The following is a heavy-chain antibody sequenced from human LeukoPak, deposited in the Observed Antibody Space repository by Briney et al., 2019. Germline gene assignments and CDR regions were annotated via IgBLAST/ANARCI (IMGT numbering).Heavy chain of an antibody. CDR3: ARVEIVVAATHGWYFDL. J-gene: IGHJ2*01. D-gene: IGHD2-15*01. Sequence: SETLSLTCTVSGGSISSYYWSWIRQLAGKGLEWIGRIYTSGSTNYNPSLKSRVTMSVDTSKNQFSLKLSSVTAADTAVYYCARVEIVVAATHGWYFDLWGRGTLVTVSS. V-gene: IGHV4-4*07. CDR2: IYTSGST. CDR1: GGSISSYY.